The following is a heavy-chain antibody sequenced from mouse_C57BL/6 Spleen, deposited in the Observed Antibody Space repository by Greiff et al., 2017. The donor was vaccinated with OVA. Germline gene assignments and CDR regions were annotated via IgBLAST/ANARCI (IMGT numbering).Heavy chain of an antibody. D-gene: IGHD1-1*01. Sequence: VQLKQSGPGLVKPSQSLSLTCSVTGYSTTSGYYWNWIRQFPGNKLEWMGYISYDGSNNYNPSLKNRISITRDTSKNQFFLKLNSVTTEDTATYYCARGGSSYGYAMDYWGQGTSVTVSS. CDR1: GYSTTSGYY. CDR3: ARGGSSYGYAMDY. V-gene: IGHV3-6*01. J-gene: IGHJ4*01. CDR2: ISYDGSN.